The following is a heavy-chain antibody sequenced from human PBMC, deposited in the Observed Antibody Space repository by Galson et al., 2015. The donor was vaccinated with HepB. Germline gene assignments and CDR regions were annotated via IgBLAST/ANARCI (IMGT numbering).Heavy chain of an antibody. D-gene: IGHD3-3*01. CDR2: VDPSDSYT. J-gene: IGHJ4*02. CDR1: GYSFTSYW. Sequence: SGAEVKKPGESLRISCKGSGYSFTSYWISWVRQMPGKGLEWMGRVDPSDSYTNYSPSFQGHVTISADKSISTAYLQWSSLKASDTAMYYCARHSPSNYDFWSGPPRYWGQGTLVTVSS. V-gene: IGHV5-10-1*01. CDR3: ARHSPSNYDFWSGPPRY.